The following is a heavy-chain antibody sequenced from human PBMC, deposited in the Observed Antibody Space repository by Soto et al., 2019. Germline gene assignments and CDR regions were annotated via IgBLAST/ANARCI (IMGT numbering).Heavy chain of an antibody. CDR2: INPNSGGT. V-gene: IGHV1-2*04. D-gene: IGHD6-19*01. CDR1: GYTFTGYY. J-gene: IGHJ6*02. CDR3: ARDSPGIAVAGTSYYHSYGMDV. Sequence: ASVKVSCKASGYTFTGYYMHWVRQAPGQGLEWMGWINPNSGGTNYAQKFQGWVTMTRDTSISTAYMELSRLRSDDTAVYYCARDSPGIAVAGTSYYHSYGMDVWGQGTTVTVSS.